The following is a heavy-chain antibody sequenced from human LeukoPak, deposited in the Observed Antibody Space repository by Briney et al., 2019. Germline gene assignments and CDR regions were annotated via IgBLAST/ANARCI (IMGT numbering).Heavy chain of an antibody. CDR3: AKDVQSSSWYRGGFDY. V-gene: IGHV3-30*18. D-gene: IGHD6-13*01. CDR1: GFTFSSYG. J-gene: IGHJ4*02. Sequence: PGRSLRLSCAASGFTFSSYGMHWVRQAPGKGLEWVAVISYDGSNKYYADSEKGRFTISRDNSKNTLYLQMNSLRAEDTAVYYCAKDVQSSSWYRGGFDYWGQGTLVTVSS. CDR2: ISYDGSNK.